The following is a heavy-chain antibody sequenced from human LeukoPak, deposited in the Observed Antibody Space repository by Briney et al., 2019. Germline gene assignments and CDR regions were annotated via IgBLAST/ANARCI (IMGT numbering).Heavy chain of an antibody. Sequence: GGSLRLSCSASGFTVSSSYMSWVRQAPAKGLEWVSVIYSGGSTYYADFVKGRFTISRDNSKNTLYLQMNSLRIEDTAVYYCARVAFRSSSYISGIDYWGQGTLVTVSS. CDR3: ARVAFRSSSYISGIDY. CDR1: GFTVSSSY. D-gene: IGHD6-6*01. V-gene: IGHV3-53*01. J-gene: IGHJ4*02. CDR2: IYSGGST.